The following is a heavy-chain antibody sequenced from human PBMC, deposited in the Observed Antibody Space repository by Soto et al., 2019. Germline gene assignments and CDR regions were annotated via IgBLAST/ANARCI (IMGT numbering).Heavy chain of an antibody. Sequence: SETLSLTCTVSGGSVSSGSYYWSWIRQPPGKGLEWIGYIYYSGSTNYNPSLKSRVTISVDTSKNQFSLKLSSVTAADTAVYYCAIFEDPYYYYYGMVFWGQGTTVTV. CDR2: IYYSGST. D-gene: IGHD3-9*01. V-gene: IGHV4-61*01. CDR3: AIFEDPYYYYYGMVF. J-gene: IGHJ6*02. CDR1: GGSVSSGSYY.